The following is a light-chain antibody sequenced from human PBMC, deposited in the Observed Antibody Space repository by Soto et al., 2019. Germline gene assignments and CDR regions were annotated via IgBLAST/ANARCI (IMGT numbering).Light chain of an antibody. V-gene: IGKV3-11*01. Sequence: EIVLTQSPATLSLSPGERATLSCRASQSVSSYLAWYQQKPGQAPRLLIYDASNRATGIPARFSGSGSGTDFTLTISSLEPADFAVYYWQQRSNWPPWTFGQGTKVEIK. J-gene: IGKJ1*01. CDR1: QSVSSY. CDR3: QQRSNWPPWT. CDR2: DAS.